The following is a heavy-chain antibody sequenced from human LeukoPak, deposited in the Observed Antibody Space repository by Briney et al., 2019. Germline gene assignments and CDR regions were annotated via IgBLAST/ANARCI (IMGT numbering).Heavy chain of an antibody. CDR2: MSADNGDT. D-gene: IGHD1-26*01. J-gene: IGHJ4*02. CDR1: GYSFTNYG. V-gene: IGHV1-18*01. CDR3: ARDPVDWSGSYQPSPYFDY. Sequence: ASVKVSCKSSGYSFTNYGISWVRHVPGQGLEWMGWMSADNGDTNYARTFHDRVTMTTDTSTSTAYMELRSLRSDDTSVYYCARDPVDWSGSYQPSPYFDYWGEGTLVIVSS.